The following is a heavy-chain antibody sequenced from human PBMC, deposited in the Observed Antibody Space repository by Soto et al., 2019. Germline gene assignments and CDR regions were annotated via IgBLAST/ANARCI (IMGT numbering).Heavy chain of an antibody. J-gene: IGHJ4*02. CDR1: GFTFSNYA. Sequence: PGGSLRLSCAASGFTFSNYAMNWVRQAPGRGLEWVSGISGSGDDTYYADSVKGRFTISRDNSKNTLYLQMNSLRAEDTAVYYCAKDRGLGGSGWDYWGQGTLVTVSS. V-gene: IGHV3-23*01. CDR3: AKDRGLGGSGWDY. D-gene: IGHD6-19*01. CDR2: ISGSGDDT.